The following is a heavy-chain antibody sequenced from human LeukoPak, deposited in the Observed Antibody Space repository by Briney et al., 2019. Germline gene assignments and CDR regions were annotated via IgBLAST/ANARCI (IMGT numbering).Heavy chain of an antibody. Sequence: SETLSLTCSVSGGSMSSYYWSWIRQSPGKGLEWIGYIYHSGSTDYNSSLKSRVTISEDTSKKQFSLKVSSVTAADTAVYYCAREGAAAGTGHYMDVWGKGTTVTVSS. CDR3: AREGAAAGTGHYMDV. V-gene: IGHV4-59*01. CDR1: GGSMSSYY. J-gene: IGHJ6*03. CDR2: IYHSGST. D-gene: IGHD6-13*01.